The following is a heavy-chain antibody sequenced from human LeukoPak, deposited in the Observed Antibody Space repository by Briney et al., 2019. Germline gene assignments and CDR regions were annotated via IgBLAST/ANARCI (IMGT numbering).Heavy chain of an antibody. CDR1: GFTFSSNG. V-gene: IGHV3-23*01. J-gene: IGHJ4*02. CDR2: ISGSGGSP. D-gene: IGHD2-2*01. Sequence: GGSLRLSCAASGFTFSSNGMSWVRQAPGRGLEWVSVISGSGGSPDYTDSVKGRFTISRDNSKKTLYLQMNSLRAEDTAVYYCAKGGKTIMCPTSCYDYWGQGNLVTVSS. CDR3: AKGGKTIMCPTSCYDY.